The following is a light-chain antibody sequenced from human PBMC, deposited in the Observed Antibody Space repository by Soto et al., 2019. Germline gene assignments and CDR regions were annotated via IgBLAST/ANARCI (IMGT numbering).Light chain of an antibody. J-gene: IGKJ4*01. Sequence: EIWLTQSPGTLSLSPGERATLSCGASQSVSSSYLAWYQQKPGQPPRLLIFDAFNRATGIPARFSGSGSGTDFTLTISSLQPEDFAVYYCHQRSNWPLTFGGGTKVDIK. CDR3: HQRSNWPLT. CDR1: QSVSSSY. V-gene: IGKV3D-20*02. CDR2: DAF.